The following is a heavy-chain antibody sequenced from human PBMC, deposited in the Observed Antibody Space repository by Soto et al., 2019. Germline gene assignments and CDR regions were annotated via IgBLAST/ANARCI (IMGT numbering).Heavy chain of an antibody. Sequence: ASVKVSCKASGYTFTGYYMHWVRQAPGQGLEWMGWINPNSGGTNYAQKFRGWVTMTRDTSISTAYMELSRLRSDDTAVYYCASQGDYYYGMDVWGQGTTVTVSS. V-gene: IGHV1-2*04. J-gene: IGHJ6*02. CDR2: INPNSGGT. CDR1: GYTFTGYY. CDR3: ASQGDYYYGMDV.